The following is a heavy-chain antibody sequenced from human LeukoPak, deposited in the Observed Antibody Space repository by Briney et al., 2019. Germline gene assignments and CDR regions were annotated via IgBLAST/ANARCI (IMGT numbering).Heavy chain of an antibody. CDR1: GFTFSNYW. CDR3: AKDLVLGGNSGDAFDI. Sequence: GGSLRLSCEGSGFTFSNYWMGWVRQAPGKGLQWVANIKTDGSEKYYVDSVKGRFTISRDNAKNSLYLQMNSLRAEDTAVYYCAKDLVLGGNSGDAFDIWGQGTMVTVSS. D-gene: IGHD4-23*01. V-gene: IGHV3-7*03. CDR2: IKTDGSEK. J-gene: IGHJ3*02.